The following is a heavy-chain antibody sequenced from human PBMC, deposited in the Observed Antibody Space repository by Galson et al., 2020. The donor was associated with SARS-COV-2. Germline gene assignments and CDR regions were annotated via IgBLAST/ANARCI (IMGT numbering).Heavy chain of an antibody. CDR1: GGSISNDNYF. V-gene: IGHV4-30-4*08. CDR3: ARDLGDDMSYAFDI. CDR2: VHHRGRS. J-gene: IGHJ3*02. Sequence: SETLSLTCTVSGGSISNDNYFWNWIRQPPGKGLEWIGYVHHRGRSDYNSSLKSRLTISVDTSKNHFSLRLTSLTAADTAVYYCARDLGDDMSYAFDIWGQGTMVTVSS. D-gene: IGHD4-17*01.